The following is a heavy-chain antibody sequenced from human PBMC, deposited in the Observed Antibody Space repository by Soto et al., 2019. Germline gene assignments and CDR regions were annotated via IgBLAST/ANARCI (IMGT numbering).Heavy chain of an antibody. Sequence: EVKLLESGGGLVQPGESLRLSCAASGFRFWTYSMSWVRQAPGKGLEWVSGISGDGSATSYADSLKGRFTVSRDNSKDTLFLQMNTLRVEDTAVYYCARYGNSNWFDRWGQGTLVTVSS. CDR2: ISGDGSAT. J-gene: IGHJ5*02. D-gene: IGHD1-1*01. V-gene: IGHV3-23*01. CDR1: GFRFWTYS. CDR3: ARYGNSNWFDR.